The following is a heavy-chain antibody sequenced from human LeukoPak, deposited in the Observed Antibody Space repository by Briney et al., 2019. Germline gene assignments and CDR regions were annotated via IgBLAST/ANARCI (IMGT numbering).Heavy chain of an antibody. Sequence: PGGSLRLSCAASGFTFSSYAMSWVRQAPGKGLEWVSGISGSGGTTYYADSVKGRFTISRDNSKNTLYLQMNSLRDEDTAVYYCARVPISGSYLGAFDIWGQGTMVTVSS. V-gene: IGHV3-23*01. D-gene: IGHD1-26*01. J-gene: IGHJ3*02. CDR2: ISGSGGTT. CDR3: ARVPISGSYLGAFDI. CDR1: GFTFSSYA.